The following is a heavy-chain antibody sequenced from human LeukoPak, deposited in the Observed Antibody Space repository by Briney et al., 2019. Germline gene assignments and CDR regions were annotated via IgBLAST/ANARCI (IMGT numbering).Heavy chain of an antibody. CDR2: ISGSGGST. CDR1: GFTFSSYA. D-gene: IGHD3-3*01. J-gene: IGHJ6*02. V-gene: IGHV3-23*01. Sequence: PGGSLRLSCAASGFTFSSYAMSWVRQAPGKGLEWVSAISGSGGSTYYADSVKGRFTISRDNSKNTLYLQMNSLRAEDTAVYYCAKGDYDFWSGYYTDYYYGMDVWGQGTTATVSS. CDR3: AKGDYDFWSGYYTDYYYGMDV.